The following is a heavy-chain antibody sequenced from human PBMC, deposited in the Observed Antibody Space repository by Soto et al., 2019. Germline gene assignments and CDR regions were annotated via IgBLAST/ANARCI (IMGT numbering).Heavy chain of an antibody. D-gene: IGHD2-2*01. CDR1: GFTFSSYG. Sequence: GGSLRLSCAASGFTFSSYGMHWVRQAPGKGLEWVAVISYDGSNKYYADSVKGRFTISRDNSKNTLYLQMNSLRAEDTAVYYYAKGAPPTRYCSSTSCYAGDYWGQGTLVTVSS. V-gene: IGHV3-30*18. J-gene: IGHJ4*02. CDR3: AKGAPPTRYCSSTSCYAGDY. CDR2: ISYDGSNK.